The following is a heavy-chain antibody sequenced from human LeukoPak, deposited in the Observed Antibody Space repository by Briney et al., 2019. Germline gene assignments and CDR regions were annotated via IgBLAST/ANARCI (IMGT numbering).Heavy chain of an antibody. Sequence: ASETLSLTCAVSGGSISSSNWWSWVRQPPGKGLEWIGEIYHSGSTNYNPSLKSRVTISVDKSKNQFSLKLSSVTAADTAVYYCARVHSSVEPEGFDYWGQGTLVTVSS. J-gene: IGHJ4*02. CDR3: ARVHSSVEPEGFDY. V-gene: IGHV4-4*02. CDR2: IYHSGST. D-gene: IGHD6-19*01. CDR1: GGSISSSNW.